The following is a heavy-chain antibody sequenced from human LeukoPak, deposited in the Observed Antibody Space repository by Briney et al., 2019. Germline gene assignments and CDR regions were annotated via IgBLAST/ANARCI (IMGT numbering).Heavy chain of an antibody. D-gene: IGHD5-12*01. CDR3: ARDRYSGYDYYYYYYMDV. CDR1: GFTFSSYS. CDR2: ISSSSSYI. J-gene: IGHJ6*03. Sequence: GGSLRLSCAASGFTFSSYSMNWVGKAQGQGLEWVSSISSSSSYIYYADSVKGRFTISRDNAKNSLYLQMNSLRAEDTAVYYCARDRYSGYDYYYYYYMDVWGKGTTVTVSS. V-gene: IGHV3-21*01.